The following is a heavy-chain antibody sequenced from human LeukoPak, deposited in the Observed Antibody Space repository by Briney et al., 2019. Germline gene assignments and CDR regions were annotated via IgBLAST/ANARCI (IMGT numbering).Heavy chain of an antibody. Sequence: GGSLRLSCAASGFTFSTYWMSWVRQAPGKGLEWVANIKQDGRVEYYVDSVKGRFTISRDNAKNSLYLQMNSLRGEDTAVYYCVRAPRPGFWSGYCEYWGQGTLVTVSS. V-gene: IGHV3-7*01. J-gene: IGHJ4*02. CDR2: IKQDGRVE. CDR3: VRAPRPGFWSGYCEY. D-gene: IGHD3-3*01. CDR1: GFTFSTYW.